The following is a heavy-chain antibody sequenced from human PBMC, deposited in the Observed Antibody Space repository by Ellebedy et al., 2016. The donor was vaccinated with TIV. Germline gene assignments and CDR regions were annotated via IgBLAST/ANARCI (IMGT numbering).Heavy chain of an antibody. Sequence: GESLKISCAASGFIFSRYGMIWVRQAPGRGLEWVASLSGANGPSYYADYVRERFTIFRDDSKNTLFLQMRGLRVEDTAVYFCAKTLSQSVESAYEYWGRGTLVSVSS. CDR2: LSGANGPS. V-gene: IGHV3-23*01. CDR3: AKTLSQSVESAYEY. J-gene: IGHJ4*02. CDR1: GFIFSRYG. D-gene: IGHD5-12*01.